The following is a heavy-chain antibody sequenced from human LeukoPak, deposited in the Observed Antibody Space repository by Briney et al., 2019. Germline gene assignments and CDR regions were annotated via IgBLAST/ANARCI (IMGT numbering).Heavy chain of an antibody. CDR3: ARAALPFYYGSGSYRGGFDP. Sequence: ASVKVSCKASGYTFTSYGISWVRQAPGQGLEWMGWISAYNGNTNYAQKFQGRVTMTRDTSISTAYMELSRLRSDDTAVYYCARAALPFYYGSGSYRGGFDPWGQGTLVTVSS. CDR1: GYTFTSYG. CDR2: ISAYNGNT. V-gene: IGHV1-18*01. D-gene: IGHD3-10*01. J-gene: IGHJ5*02.